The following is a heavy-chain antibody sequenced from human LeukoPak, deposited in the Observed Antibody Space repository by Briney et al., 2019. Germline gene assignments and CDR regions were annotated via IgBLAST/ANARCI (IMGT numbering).Heavy chain of an antibody. Sequence: PGRSLRLSCAASGFTFSSYGMHWVRQAPGKGLEWVAVISYDGSNKYYADSVKGRFTISRDNSKNTLYLQMNSLRAEDTAVYYCAKLEGPRLYYYYGMDAWGQGTTVTVSS. D-gene: IGHD1-1*01. CDR1: GFTFSSYG. CDR3: AKLEGPRLYYYYGMDA. J-gene: IGHJ6*02. CDR2: ISYDGSNK. V-gene: IGHV3-30*18.